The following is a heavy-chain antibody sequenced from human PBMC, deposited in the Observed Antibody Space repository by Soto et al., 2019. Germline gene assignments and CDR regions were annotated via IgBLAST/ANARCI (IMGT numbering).Heavy chain of an antibody. J-gene: IGHJ4*02. Sequence: SETLSLTCAVSGGSISSCHYPWTRIRQARKKGVEWIGYIAHGENSYYTPSLKNRVTIALHTSKSLVSLRLDSVTAADTAVYYCARLVGVAISPWGQGTLVTVSS. V-gene: IGHV4-30-2*01. D-gene: IGHD2-8*01. CDR1: GGSISSCHYP. CDR2: IAHGENS. CDR3: ARLVGVAISP.